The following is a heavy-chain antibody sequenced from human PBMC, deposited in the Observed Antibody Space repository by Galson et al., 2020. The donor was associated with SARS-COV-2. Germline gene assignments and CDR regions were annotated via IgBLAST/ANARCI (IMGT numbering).Heavy chain of an antibody. CDR2: ISSSGSTI. V-gene: IGHV3-11*01. CDR3: AVSGSYPDYSDYRDV. D-gene: IGHD1-26*01. J-gene: IGHJ6*03. Sequence: GESLKISCAASGFTFSHYYMSWIRQAPGKGLEWVSYISSSGSTIYYADSVKGRSTISRDNAKNSLYLQMNSLRAEDTAVYYCAVSGSYPDYSDYRDVWGKGTTVTVCS. CDR1: GFTFSHYY.